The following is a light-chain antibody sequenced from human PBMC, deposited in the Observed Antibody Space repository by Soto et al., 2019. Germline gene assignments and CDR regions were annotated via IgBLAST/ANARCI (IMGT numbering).Light chain of an antibody. Sequence: QSALTQPASVSGSPGQSITVSCIGTRSDVGSYDLVSWYRQHPGKAPKLIIYEATKRPSAISNRLSGSKSGNTASLTISGLQAEDEADYYCCSYAGGGTWVFGGGTQLTVL. V-gene: IGLV2-23*01. CDR2: EAT. J-gene: IGLJ3*02. CDR3: CSYAGGGTWV. CDR1: RSDVGSYDL.